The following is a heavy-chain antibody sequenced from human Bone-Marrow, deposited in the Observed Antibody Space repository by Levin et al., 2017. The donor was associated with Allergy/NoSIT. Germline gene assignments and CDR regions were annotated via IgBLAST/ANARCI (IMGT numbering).Heavy chain of an antibody. CDR1: GGSFTNYY. V-gene: IGHV4-34*04. J-gene: IGHJ4*02. D-gene: IGHD2-15*01. Sequence: PSETLSLTCALYGGSFTNYYLHWIRQPPGRGLEWIGEISHSGVTKNNPSLKSRTSISRDTSENQFSLRLRSVTAADTALYYCMLWEATGGRDYWGQGTLVTVAS. CDR3: MLWEATGGRDY. CDR2: ISHSGVT.